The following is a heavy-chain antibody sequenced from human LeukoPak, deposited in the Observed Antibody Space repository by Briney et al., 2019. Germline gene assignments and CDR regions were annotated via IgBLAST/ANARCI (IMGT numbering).Heavy chain of an antibody. J-gene: IGHJ4*02. D-gene: IGHD2-8*01. CDR2: IKSKTDGGTT. CDR3: TTDPYNGVWRD. V-gene: IGHV3-15*01. Sequence: GGSLRLSCAASGFTFSNAWMSWVRQAPGKGLEWVGRIKSKTDGGTTDYAAPVKGRFTISRDDSKNTLYLQMNSLKSEDTAVYYCTTDPYNGVWRDWGQGTLVTVSS. CDR1: GFTFSNAW.